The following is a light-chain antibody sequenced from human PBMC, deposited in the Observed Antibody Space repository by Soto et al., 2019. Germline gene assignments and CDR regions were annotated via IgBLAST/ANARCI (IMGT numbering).Light chain of an antibody. V-gene: IGKV1-5*01. CDR3: QHADSFPLIT. CDR2: DAS. CDR1: QSVSGW. Sequence: DIQTTQSPSTLSASVGDTVTVTCRASQSVSGWLAWYQQKPGKAPKVLIYDASSLKTGVPSRFSGSGSGTDFTLTISSLQPEDFATYYCQHADSFPLITFGQGTRLEIK. J-gene: IGKJ5*01.